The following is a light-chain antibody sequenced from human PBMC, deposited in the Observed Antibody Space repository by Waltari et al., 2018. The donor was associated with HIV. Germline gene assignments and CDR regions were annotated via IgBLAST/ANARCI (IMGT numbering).Light chain of an antibody. CDR3: QQYFSPPPLT. CDR2: AAS. J-gene: IGKJ4*01. CDR1: PAISNS. V-gene: IGKV1-NL1*01. Sequence: DIQLTQSPSSLSASVGDRVTITCRASPAISNSLAWYQQKPGKAPKLLLYAASRLESGVPSRFSGSRSGTDYALTISSLQPEDFAVYYCQQYFSPPPLTFGGGTKVEIK.